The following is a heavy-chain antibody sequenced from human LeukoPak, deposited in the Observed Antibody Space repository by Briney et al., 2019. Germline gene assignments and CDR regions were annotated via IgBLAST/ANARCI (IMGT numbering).Heavy chain of an antibody. CDR1: GFTFSSYG. CDR2: IRYDGSNK. D-gene: IGHD1-7*01. CDR3: AKPKRYNWNYSAFDI. J-gene: IGHJ3*02. V-gene: IGHV3-30*02. Sequence: GGSLRLSCAASGFTFSSYGMHWVRQAPGKGLEWVAFIRYDGSNKYYADSVKGRFTISRDNSKNTLYLQMNSLRAEDTAVYYCAKPKRYNWNYSAFDIWGQGTVVTVSS.